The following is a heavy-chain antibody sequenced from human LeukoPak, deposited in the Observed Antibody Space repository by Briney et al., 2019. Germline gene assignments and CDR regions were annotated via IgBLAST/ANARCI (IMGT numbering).Heavy chain of an antibody. CDR3: AREMATVRGDY. Sequence: GASVKVSCKASGYTFTSYYMHWVRQAPGQGLEWMGWISTYNGNTHYAQKLQGRVTMTTDTSTSTAYMELRSLRSDDTAVYYCAREMATVRGDYWGQGTLVTVSS. CDR2: ISTYNGNT. J-gene: IGHJ4*02. CDR1: GYTFTSYY. D-gene: IGHD5-24*01. V-gene: IGHV1-18*04.